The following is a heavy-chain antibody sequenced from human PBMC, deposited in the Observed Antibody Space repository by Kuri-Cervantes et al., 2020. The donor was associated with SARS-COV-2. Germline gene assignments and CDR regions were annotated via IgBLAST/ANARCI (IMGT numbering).Heavy chain of an antibody. J-gene: IGHJ4*02. CDR2: IYPADSET. CDR1: GYSVSSYW. CDR3: ARLLFWSGFVDS. Sequence: GESLKISCQGSGYSVSSYWIGWVRQMPGKGLEWMGIIYPADSETRYSPSFQGQVTISADKSTTTAYLQWSSLKASDTAMYYCARLLFWSGFVDSWGQGTLVTVSS. D-gene: IGHD3-3*01. V-gene: IGHV5-51*01.